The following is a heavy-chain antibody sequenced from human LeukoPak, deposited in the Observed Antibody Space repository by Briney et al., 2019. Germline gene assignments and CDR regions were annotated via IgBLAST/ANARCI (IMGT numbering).Heavy chain of an antibody. CDR1: GASISSSDY. V-gene: IGHV4-39*07. CDR3: ARDPSYSSSSVRWFDP. Sequence: SETLSLTCTVSGASISSSDYWGWIRQTPGKGLEWIGSIYYLGDTYYNASLQSRVTISLDKSKNQFSLKLSSVTAADTAVYYCARDPSYSSSSVRWFDPWGQGTLVTVSS. J-gene: IGHJ5*02. D-gene: IGHD6-6*01. CDR2: IYYLGDT.